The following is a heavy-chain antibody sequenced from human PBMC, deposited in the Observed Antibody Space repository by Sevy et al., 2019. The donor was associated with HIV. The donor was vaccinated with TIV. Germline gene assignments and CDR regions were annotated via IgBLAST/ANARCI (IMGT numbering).Heavy chain of an antibody. J-gene: IGHJ4*02. D-gene: IGHD1-26*01. Sequence: GGSLRLSCAGSGVTTEDYGMNWVRQVPGKGLEWDSGIYWNGGSTAYADSVKGRFTISRDNAKRSLYLQMNSLRVDDTALYYCVIAFSATYSAYFDYWGQGALVTVSS. CDR1: GVTTEDYG. CDR3: VIAFSATYSAYFDY. CDR2: IYWNGGST. V-gene: IGHV3-20*04.